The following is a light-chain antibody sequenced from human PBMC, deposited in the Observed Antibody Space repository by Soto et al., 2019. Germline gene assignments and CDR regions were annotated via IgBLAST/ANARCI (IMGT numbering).Light chain of an antibody. CDR2: ATS. Sequence: DIQMTQSPSSLSASVGERVIITFRASQSVTNYLNWYQQKPGKAPKLLIYATSTLQGGVPSRFSGSGSGTEFTLTISSLQSEDFAVYYCQQYHNWPITFGQGTRLEIK. J-gene: IGKJ5*01. CDR1: QSVTNY. V-gene: IGKV1-39*01. CDR3: QQYHNWPIT.